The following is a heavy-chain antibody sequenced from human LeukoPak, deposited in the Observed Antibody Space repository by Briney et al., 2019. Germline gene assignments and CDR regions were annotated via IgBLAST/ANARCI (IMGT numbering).Heavy chain of an antibody. CDR3: ARQGPYGSVHYEDY. Sequence: SETLSLTCSVSGGSINDIYWTWIRQPAGKGLEWIGRIYSSGATYYNPSLKSRVTISVDMSTNHFSLRLSSVTAADTAVYYCARQGPYGSVHYEDYWGQGTLATVSS. CDR2: IYSSGAT. V-gene: IGHV4-4*07. J-gene: IGHJ4*02. D-gene: IGHD6-19*01. CDR1: GGSINDIY.